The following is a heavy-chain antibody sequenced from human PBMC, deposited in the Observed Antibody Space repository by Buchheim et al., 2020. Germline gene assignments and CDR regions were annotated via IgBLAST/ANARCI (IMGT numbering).Heavy chain of an antibody. CDR2: IWYDGSNK. V-gene: IGHV3-33*01. CDR1: GFTFSSYG. Sequence: QVQLVESGGGVVQPGRSLRLSCAASGFTFSSYGMHWVRQAPGRGLEWVAVIWYDGSNKYYADSVKGRFTISRDNSKNTLYLQMNSLRAEDTAVYYCARERISSWYYFDYWGQGTL. CDR3: ARERISSWYYFDY. D-gene: IGHD6-13*01. J-gene: IGHJ4*02.